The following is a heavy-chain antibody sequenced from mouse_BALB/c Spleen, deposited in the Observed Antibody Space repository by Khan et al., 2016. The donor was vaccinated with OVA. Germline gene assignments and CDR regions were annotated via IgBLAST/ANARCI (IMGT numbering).Heavy chain of an antibody. J-gene: IGHJ4*01. CDR3: ARDGSRYNYAMDY. V-gene: IGHV3-2*02. CDR2: ISSSGST. Sequence: QLEESGPGLVKPSQSLSLTCTVTGYSITSDYAWNWIRQFPGNKLEWMGYISSSGSTNYNPALKSRISITQDTSKNQFFLQLNSVTTEDTATYYCARDGSRYNYAMDYWGQGTSVTVSS. CDR1: GYSITSDYA. D-gene: IGHD2-3*01.